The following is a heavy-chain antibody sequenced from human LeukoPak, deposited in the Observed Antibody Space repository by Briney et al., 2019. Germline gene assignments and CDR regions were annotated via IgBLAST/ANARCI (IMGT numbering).Heavy chain of an antibody. J-gene: IGHJ4*02. V-gene: IGHV4-39*07. CDR3: ARVDIVVVPAAIQSYFDY. CDR1: GGSISSSSYY. Sequence: SETLSLTCTVSGGSISSSSYYWGWIRQPPGKGLEWIGRIYYSGSTYYNPSLKSRVTISVDTSKNQFSLKLSSVTAADTAVYYCARVDIVVVPAAIQSYFDYWGQGTLVTVSS. CDR2: IYYSGST. D-gene: IGHD2-2*01.